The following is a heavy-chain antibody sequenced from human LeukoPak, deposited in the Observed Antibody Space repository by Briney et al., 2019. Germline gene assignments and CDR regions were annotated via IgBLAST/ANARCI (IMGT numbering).Heavy chain of an antibody. CDR3: AKDFYVGPVLARYFDY. CDR2: IWYDGSYK. J-gene: IGHJ4*02. V-gene: IGHV3-33*06. Sequence: GGSLRLSCEASAFTFSNCGMHWVRQAPGKGLEWVAVIWYDGSYKYYADSVKGRFTISRDNSKNTLYLQMNSLRAEDTAVYYCAKDFYVGPVLARYFDYWGQGTLVTVSS. CDR1: AFTFSNCG. D-gene: IGHD2-8*02.